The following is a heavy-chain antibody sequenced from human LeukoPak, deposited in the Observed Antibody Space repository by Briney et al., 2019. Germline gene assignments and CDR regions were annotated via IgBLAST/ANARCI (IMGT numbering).Heavy chain of an antibody. CDR2: MNPNSGNT. D-gene: IGHD6-13*01. CDR1: GYTFTSYE. V-gene: IGHV1-8*01. Sequence: GASVKVSCKASGYTFTSYEINWVRQATGQGREWMGWMNPNSGNTGYAQKFQGRVTMTRNTSISTASMELSSLRYEHTAVYYCARGRGIASYWGQGTLVTVSS. J-gene: IGHJ4*02. CDR3: ARGRGIASY.